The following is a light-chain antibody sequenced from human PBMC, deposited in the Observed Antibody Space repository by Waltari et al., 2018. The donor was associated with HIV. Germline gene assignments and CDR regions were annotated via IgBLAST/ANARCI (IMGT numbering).Light chain of an antibody. CDR3: QQATSFPHT. CDR2: EAS. J-gene: IGKJ2*01. Sequence: IQMTQSPSSVSVFVGAGVSISCRASQNIGRSLAWYQLKPGKAPKLLVSEASRLNDGVPARFHATGSKSNFTLDINNLQSEDFAFYVCQQATSFPHTFG. V-gene: IGKV1-12*01. CDR1: QNIGRS.